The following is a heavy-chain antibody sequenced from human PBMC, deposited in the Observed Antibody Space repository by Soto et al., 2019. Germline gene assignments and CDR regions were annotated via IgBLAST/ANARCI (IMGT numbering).Heavy chain of an antibody. J-gene: IGHJ6*01. Sequence: QVQLQQWGAGLLKPSETLSLTCAVYGGSFSGYYWSWIRQPPGKGLEWIGEINHSGSTNYNPSLKSRVTISVNTSKTQFSLKLSYVTAADTAVYYCARGRRCTGHYDYGMDVWGQGNTVTVSS. V-gene: IGHV4-34*01. D-gene: IGHD2-8*02. CDR1: GGSFSGYY. CDR2: INHSGST. CDR3: ARGRRCTGHYDYGMDV.